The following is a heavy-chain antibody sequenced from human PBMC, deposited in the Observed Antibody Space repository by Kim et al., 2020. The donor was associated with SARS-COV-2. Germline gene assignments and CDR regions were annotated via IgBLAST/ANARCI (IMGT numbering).Heavy chain of an antibody. CDR2: INHSGST. D-gene: IGHD3-3*01. Sequence: SETLSLTCAVYGGSFSGYYWSWIRQPPGKGLEWIGEINHSGSTNYNPSLKSRVTISVDTSKNQSSLKLSSVTAADTAGYYCARWRWFDPWGQGTLVTVPS. CDR3: ARWRWFDP. J-gene: IGHJ5*02. V-gene: IGHV4-34*01. CDR1: GGSFSGYY.